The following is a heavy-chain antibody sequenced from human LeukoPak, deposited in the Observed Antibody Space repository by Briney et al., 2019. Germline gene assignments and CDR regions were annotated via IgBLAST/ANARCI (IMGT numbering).Heavy chain of an antibody. V-gene: IGHV3-48*03. D-gene: IGHD2-21*02. Sequence: PGGSLRLSCAASGFTFSSYEMNWVRQAPGKGLEWVSYISNSGSTIYYADSLKGRFTISRDNAKNSLYLQMSSLRAEDTAVYYCAREVTPYYWGQGTLVTVSS. J-gene: IGHJ4*02. CDR1: GFTFSSYE. CDR2: ISNSGSTI. CDR3: AREVTPYY.